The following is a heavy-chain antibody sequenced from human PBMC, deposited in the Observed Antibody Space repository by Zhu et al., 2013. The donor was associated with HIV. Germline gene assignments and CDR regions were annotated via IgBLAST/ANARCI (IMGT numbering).Heavy chain of an antibody. CDR3: ARDLGSSGGWFDP. V-gene: IGHV1-18*04. J-gene: IGHJ5*02. Sequence: QVQLVQSGAEVKKPGASVKVSCKASGYTFNNYGITWVRQAPGQGLEWMGWVGSYNGNTYYAQKFQGRVTMTTDTSTSTAYMDLRSLRSEDTAVYYCARDLGSSGGWFDPWGQGTLVTVSS. CDR2: VGSYNGNT. CDR1: GYTFNNYG. D-gene: IGHD2-8*02.